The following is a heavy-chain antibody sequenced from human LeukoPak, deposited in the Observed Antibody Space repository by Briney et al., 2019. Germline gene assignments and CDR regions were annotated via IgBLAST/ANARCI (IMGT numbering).Heavy chain of an antibody. CDR3: ATYGSGSYNYYYYMDV. CDR1: GYTFTSYY. V-gene: IGHV1-46*03. Sequence: ASVKVSCKASGYTFTSYYMHWVRQAPGQGLEWIGIINPSGGSTSYAQKFQGRVTMTRDTSTSTVYMELSSLRSEDTAVYYCATYGSGSYNYYYYMDVWGKGTTVTVSS. J-gene: IGHJ6*03. CDR2: INPSGGST. D-gene: IGHD3-10*01.